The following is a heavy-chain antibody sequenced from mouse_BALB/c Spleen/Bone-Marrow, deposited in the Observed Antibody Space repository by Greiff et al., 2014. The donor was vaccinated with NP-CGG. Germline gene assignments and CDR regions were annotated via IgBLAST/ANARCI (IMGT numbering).Heavy chain of an antibody. CDR2: IYYSGTI. CDR1: CISLPPGKYR. CDR3: ARYGNYFDY. Sequence: QLKGSGPCLGKTSQKGSPTCTFTCISLPPGKYRRSWVRQFSGKKLEWIGYIYYSGTITYNPSLTSRTTITRDTSKNQFFLEMNSLTAEDTATYYCARYGNYFDYWGQGTTLTVSS. V-gene: IGHV3-5*02. D-gene: IGHD2-1*01. J-gene: IGHJ2*01.